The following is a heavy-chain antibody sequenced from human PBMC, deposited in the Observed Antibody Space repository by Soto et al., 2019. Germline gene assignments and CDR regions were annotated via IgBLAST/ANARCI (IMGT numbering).Heavy chain of an antibody. CDR2: IIPILGIA. D-gene: IGHD1-26*01. Sequence: GASVKVSCKASGGTFSSYTSSWVRQAPGQGLEWMGRIIPILGIANYAQKFQGRVTITADKSTSTAYMELSSLRSEDTAVYYCARGGWELLTYPYFQHWGQGTLVTVSS. CDR1: GGTFSSYT. CDR3: ARGGWELLTYPYFQH. V-gene: IGHV1-69*02. J-gene: IGHJ1*01.